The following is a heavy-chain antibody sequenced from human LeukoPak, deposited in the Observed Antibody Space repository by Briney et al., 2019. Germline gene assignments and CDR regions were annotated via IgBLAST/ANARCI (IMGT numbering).Heavy chain of an antibody. D-gene: IGHD2-15*01. CDR3: ARVPLSSCSGGSCYSDDY. CDR1: GGSFSGYY. Sequence: SETQSLTCAVYGGSFSGYYWSWIRQPPGKGLEWIGEINHSGSTNYNPSLKSRVTISVDTSKNQFSLKLSSVTAADTAVYYCARVPLSSCSGGSCYSDDYWGQGTLVTVSS. J-gene: IGHJ4*02. V-gene: IGHV4-34*01. CDR2: INHSGST.